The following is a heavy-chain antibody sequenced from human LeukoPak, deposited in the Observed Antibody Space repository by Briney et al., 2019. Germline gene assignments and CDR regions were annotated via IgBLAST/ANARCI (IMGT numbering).Heavy chain of an antibody. CDR2: ISGSGSNT. Sequence: TGGSLRLSCAASGFTFSGHAMSWVRQAPGKGLEWVSTISGSGSNTNYADSVKGRLTISRDNSKNTLYLQINSLRAEDTAVYYCAKDSDTSSWYRGFFDCWGQGTLVTVSS. CDR3: AKDSDTSSWYRGFFDC. D-gene: IGHD6-13*01. CDR1: GFTFSGHA. J-gene: IGHJ4*02. V-gene: IGHV3-23*01.